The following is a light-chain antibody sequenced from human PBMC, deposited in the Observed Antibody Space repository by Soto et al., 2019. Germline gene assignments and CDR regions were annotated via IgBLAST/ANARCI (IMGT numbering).Light chain of an antibody. Sequence: QPVLTQSPSASASPGASVKLTCTLSTGHSTYAIAWHQQQPEKGPRYLMKLNSDGSHTRGDGIPDRFSGSSSGAERYLTISSLQSEDEADYYCQTWVTGLWVFGGGTKLTVL. CDR3: QTWVTGLWV. CDR2: LNSDGSH. J-gene: IGLJ3*02. V-gene: IGLV4-69*01. CDR1: TGHSTYA.